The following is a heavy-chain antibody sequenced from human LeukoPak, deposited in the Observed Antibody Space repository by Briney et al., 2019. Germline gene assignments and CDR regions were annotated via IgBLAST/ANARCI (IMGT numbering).Heavy chain of an antibody. J-gene: IGHJ2*01. CDR1: GFTFSSCE. Sequence: GGSLRLSCAASGFTFSSCEMNWVRQAPGKGLEWVSYISRSGNTIYYADSVKGRFSISRDNAKNSLYLQMNSLRAEDTAVYYCARDAATAAGNSWYFDLWGRGTLVTVSS. D-gene: IGHD1-7*01. CDR3: ARDAATAAGNSWYFDL. CDR2: ISRSGNTI. V-gene: IGHV3-48*03.